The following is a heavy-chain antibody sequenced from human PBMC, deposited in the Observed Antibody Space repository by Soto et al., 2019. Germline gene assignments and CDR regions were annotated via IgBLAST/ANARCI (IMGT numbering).Heavy chain of an antibody. J-gene: IGHJ6*02. CDR3: ARGEQLVPFYYYYGMDV. CDR1: GDSVSSNSAA. V-gene: IGHV6-1*01. D-gene: IGHD6-6*01. Sequence: PSQTLSLTCAISGDSVSSNSAAWNWIRQSPSRGLEWLGRTYYRSKWYNDYAVSVKSRITINPDTSKNQFSLQLNSVTPEDTAVYYCARGEQLVPFYYYYGMDVWGQGTTVTVSS. CDR2: TYYRSKWYN.